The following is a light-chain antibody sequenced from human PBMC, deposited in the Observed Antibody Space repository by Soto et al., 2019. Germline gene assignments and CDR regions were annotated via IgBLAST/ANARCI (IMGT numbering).Light chain of an antibody. Sequence: DVHMTQSPSSLSASVGDRVTITCQASQDISHNLNWYHQKPGKVPKLLIYDALNLETGVPSRFSGSRSGTDFTLTIRSLEPEDIGTYYCQKFDNLRYTFGQGTKLEI. CDR3: QKFDNLRYT. CDR2: DAL. J-gene: IGKJ2*01. V-gene: IGKV1-33*01. CDR1: QDISHN.